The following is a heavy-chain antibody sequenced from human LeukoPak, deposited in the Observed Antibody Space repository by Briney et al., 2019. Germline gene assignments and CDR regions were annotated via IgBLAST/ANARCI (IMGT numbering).Heavy chain of an antibody. CDR2: INPSGGST. J-gene: IGHJ4*02. D-gene: IGHD2-2*01. Sequence: GASVKVSCKASGYTFTSYYMHWVRQAPGQGLEWMGIINPSGGSTSYARKFQGRVTMTRDMSTSTVYMELSSLRSEDTAVYYCATERRGYCSSTSCSNFDYWGQGTLVTVSS. CDR1: GYTFTSYY. V-gene: IGHV1-46*03. CDR3: ATERRGYCSSTSCSNFDY.